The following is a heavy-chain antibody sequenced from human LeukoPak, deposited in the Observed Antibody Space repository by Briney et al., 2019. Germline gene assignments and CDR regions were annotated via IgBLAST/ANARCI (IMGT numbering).Heavy chain of an antibody. J-gene: IGHJ4*02. CDR3: TTMLILGGVIKDY. CDR2: ISSSSSYI. Sequence: GSLRLSCAASAFTFSNYDMSWVRQAPGKGLEWVSSISSSSSYIYYADSVKGRFTISRDNAKNSLYLQMNSLKTEDTAVYYCTTMLILGGVIKDYWGQGTLVTVSS. D-gene: IGHD3-10*01. V-gene: IGHV3-21*03. CDR1: AFTFSNYD.